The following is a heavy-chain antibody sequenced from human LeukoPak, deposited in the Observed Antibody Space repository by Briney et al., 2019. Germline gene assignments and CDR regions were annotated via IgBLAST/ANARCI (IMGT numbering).Heavy chain of an antibody. J-gene: IGHJ4*02. D-gene: IGHD5-18*01. CDR3: ARVGFSYGYVIDY. CDR2: IHQSVGT. V-gene: IGHV4-34*01. Sequence: SETLSLTCAVDGGSFSIYYWSWIRQPPGEGLAWIGEIHQSVGTNYNPSLKSRVTISVDTSKKQFSLKLSSVTAADTAVYYCARVGFSYGYVIDYWGQGTLVTVS. CDR1: GGSFSIYY.